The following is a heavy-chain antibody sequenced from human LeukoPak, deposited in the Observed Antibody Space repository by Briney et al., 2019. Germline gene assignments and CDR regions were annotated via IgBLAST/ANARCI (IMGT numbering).Heavy chain of an antibody. V-gene: IGHV1-2*02. J-gene: IGHJ4*02. CDR2: INPNSGGT. CDR3: ARDRSSLYDSATFDY. D-gene: IGHD3-10*01. Sequence: ASVKVSCKASGYTFTGYYMHWVRQAPGQGLEWMGWINPNSGGTNYAQKFQGRVTMTRDTSISTAYMELSRLRSDDTAVYYCARDRSSLYDSATFDYWGQGTLVTVSS. CDR1: GYTFTGYY.